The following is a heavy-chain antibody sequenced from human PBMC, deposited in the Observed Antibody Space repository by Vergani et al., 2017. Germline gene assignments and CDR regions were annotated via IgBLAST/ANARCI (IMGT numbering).Heavy chain of an antibody. D-gene: IGHD2-2*01. J-gene: IGHJ4*02. V-gene: IGHV3-23*01. CDR2: ISGSGGST. Sequence: EVQLLESGGGLVQPGGSLRLSCAASGFTFSSYAMSWVRQAPGKGLKWVSAISGSGGSTYYADSVKGRFTISRDNSKNTLYLQMNSLRAEDTAVYYCAKDLYPLIVVVPTGADYWGQGILVTVSS. CDR3: AKDLYPLIVVVPTGADY. CDR1: GFTFSSYA.